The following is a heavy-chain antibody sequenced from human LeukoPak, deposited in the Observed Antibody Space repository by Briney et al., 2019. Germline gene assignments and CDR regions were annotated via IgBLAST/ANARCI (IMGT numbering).Heavy chain of an antibody. CDR2: IYSSGAT. V-gene: IGHV4-59*08. CDR3: ARLKVGAYCDL. CDR1: DNSISSYY. Sequence: SETLSLTCTVSDNSISSYYWSWIRQPPGKGPEWIAYIYSSGATSYNPSLRSRVSISLDTSNNQFSLKLSSVTAADTAVYYCARLKVGAYCDLWGRGTLVTVSS. D-gene: IGHD3-16*01. J-gene: IGHJ2*01.